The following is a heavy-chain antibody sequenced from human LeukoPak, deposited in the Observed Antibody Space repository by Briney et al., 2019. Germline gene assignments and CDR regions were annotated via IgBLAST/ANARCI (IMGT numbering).Heavy chain of an antibody. V-gene: IGHV3-30*02. D-gene: IGHD3-10*01. CDR3: ATQKYYYGSGSSYYFDY. J-gene: IGHJ4*02. Sequence: GGSLRLSCAAAGFTFSTYGMHWVRQAPGQGLEWVEFIRYDGSKKYYADSVRGRFTISRDNAKTSLYLQMNTLRAEDTAVYYCATQKYYYGSGSSYYFDYWGQGTLVTVSS. CDR1: GFTFSTYG. CDR2: IRYDGSKK.